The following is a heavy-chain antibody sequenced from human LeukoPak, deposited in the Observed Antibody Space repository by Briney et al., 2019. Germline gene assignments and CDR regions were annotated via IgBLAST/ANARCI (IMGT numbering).Heavy chain of an antibody. J-gene: IGHJ4*02. CDR1: DFTFSNFG. CDR3: AKQMAVDYFDY. CDR2: ISYDGNNK. Sequence: PGGSLRLSCAASDFTFSNFGMHWVRQAPGKGLEWVAVISYDGNNKYYTDSVKGRFTISRDNAKNTLYLQMNSLRAEDTAVYYCAKQMAVDYFDYWGQGTLVTVSS. V-gene: IGHV3-30*18. D-gene: IGHD5-24*01.